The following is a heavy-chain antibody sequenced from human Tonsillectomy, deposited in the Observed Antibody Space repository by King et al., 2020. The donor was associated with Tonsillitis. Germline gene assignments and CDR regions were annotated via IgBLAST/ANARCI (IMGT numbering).Heavy chain of an antibody. J-gene: IGHJ4*02. CDR2: ISYDGSNK. Sequence: VQLVESGGGVVQPGRSLRLSCAASGFTFSSYGMHWVRQAPGKGLEGVAVISYDGSNKYYADSVKGRFTISRDNSKNTLYLQMNSLRAEDTAVYYCAKLGYCSGGSCYPIDYWGQGTLVTVSS. D-gene: IGHD2-15*01. CDR3: AKLGYCSGGSCYPIDY. V-gene: IGHV3-30*18. CDR1: GFTFSSYG.